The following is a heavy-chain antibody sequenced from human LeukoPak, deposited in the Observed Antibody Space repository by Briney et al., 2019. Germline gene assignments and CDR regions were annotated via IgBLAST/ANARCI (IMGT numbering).Heavy chain of an antibody. V-gene: IGHV4-39*01. CDR2: IYYSGST. CDR3: ARLRTTTFLDY. J-gene: IGHJ4*02. CDR1: GGPISSSSYY. Sequence: KSSETLSLTCTVSGGPISSSSYYWGWIRQPPGKGLEWIGSIYYSGSTYYNPSLKSRVTISVDTSKNQFSLKLSSVTAADTAVYCCARLRTTTFLDYWGQGTLVTVSS. D-gene: IGHD4-17*01.